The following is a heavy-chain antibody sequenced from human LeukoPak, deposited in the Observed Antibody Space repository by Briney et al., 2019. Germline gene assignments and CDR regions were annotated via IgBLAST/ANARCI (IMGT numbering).Heavy chain of an antibody. D-gene: IGHD3-16*01. CDR1: GFTFNAYV. Sequence: GGSLRLSCVGSGFTFNAYVLSWVRQRPGKGPEWVSMISGSGDATDYADSVKDRLTISRDNAKKTLYLQITNARADDTAIYYCAKDPRAMGRYFFDDWGQGSLVTVSS. J-gene: IGHJ4*01. V-gene: IGHV3-23*01. CDR3: AKDPRAMGRYFFDD. CDR2: ISGSGDAT.